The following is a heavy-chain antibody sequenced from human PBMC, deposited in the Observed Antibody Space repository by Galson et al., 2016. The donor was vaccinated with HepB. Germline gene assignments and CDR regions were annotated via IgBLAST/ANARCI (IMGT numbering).Heavy chain of an antibody. J-gene: IGHJ4*02. CDR1: GFTFSSYS. Sequence: SLRLSCAASGFTFSSYSMSWVRQAPGKGLEWVSAISGSGGNTNYADSVKGRFAISRDNSKNTLYLQLNSLRAEDTAVYYCAKYWRVGSDWRTSDYWGQGTQVTVSS. V-gene: IGHV3-23*01. D-gene: IGHD6-19*01. CDR3: AKYWRVGSDWRTSDY. CDR2: ISGSGGNT.